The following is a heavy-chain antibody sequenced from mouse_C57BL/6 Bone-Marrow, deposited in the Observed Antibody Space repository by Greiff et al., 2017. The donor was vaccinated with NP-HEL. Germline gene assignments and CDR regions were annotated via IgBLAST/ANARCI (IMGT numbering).Heavy chain of an antibody. CDR2: ILPGSGST. Sequence: VQLQQSGAELMKPGASVKLSCKATGYTFTGYWIEWVKQRPGHGLEWIGEILPGSGSTNYNEKFKGTAPFTADTSSNTAYMQLSSLTTEDSASDYWARVENWGDYVDYWGQGTTLTVSS. J-gene: IGHJ2*01. CDR1: GYTFTGYW. D-gene: IGHD4-1*01. CDR3: ARVENWGDYVDY. V-gene: IGHV1-9*01.